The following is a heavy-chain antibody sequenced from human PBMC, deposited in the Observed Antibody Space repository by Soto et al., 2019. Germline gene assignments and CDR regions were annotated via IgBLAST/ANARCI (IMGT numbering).Heavy chain of an antibody. J-gene: IGHJ4*02. Sequence: EVQLVESGGGLVQPGGSLRLSCATSGFSFSGYWIHWVRQAPGKGLVWVSHINGDGSSTNYADSVKGRFTISRDYAKNPLYLQMNTLRVEDTAVYYCARGGAYIYGPQYDWGQGTLVTVSS. CDR2: INGDGSST. D-gene: IGHD5-18*01. CDR1: GFSFSGYW. CDR3: ARGGAYIYGPQYD. V-gene: IGHV3-74*01.